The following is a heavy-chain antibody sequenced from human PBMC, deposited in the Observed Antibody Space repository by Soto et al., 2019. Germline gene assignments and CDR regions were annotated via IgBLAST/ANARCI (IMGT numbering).Heavy chain of an antibody. Sequence: SETLSLTCAVYGGSFSGYYWSWIRQPPGKGLEWIGEINHSGSTNYNPSLKSRVTISVDTSKNQFSLKLSSVTAADTAVYYCARVQTPRYSSGADYWGQGTLVTVSS. V-gene: IGHV4-34*01. D-gene: IGHD6-19*01. J-gene: IGHJ4*02. CDR3: ARVQTPRYSSGADY. CDR2: INHSGST. CDR1: GGSFSGYY.